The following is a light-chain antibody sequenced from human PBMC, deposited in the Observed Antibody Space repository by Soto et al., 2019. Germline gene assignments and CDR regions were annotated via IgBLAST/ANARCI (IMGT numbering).Light chain of an antibody. J-gene: IGKJ1*01. CDR3: QQYNGYSGT. Sequence: DIQMTQSPSTLSAFVGDRVTITCRASQSINNFLAWYQQTPGRAPKLLIYTASNLESGVPSRFSGSGSETEFTLTISGLQPDDFATYYCQQYNGYSGTFGQGTKVEIK. V-gene: IGKV1-5*03. CDR2: TAS. CDR1: QSINNF.